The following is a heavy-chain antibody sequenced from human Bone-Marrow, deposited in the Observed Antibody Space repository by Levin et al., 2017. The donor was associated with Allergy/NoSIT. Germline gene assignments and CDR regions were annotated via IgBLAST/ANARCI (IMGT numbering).Heavy chain of an antibody. CDR3: ARDVSYSTYWYFSFDY. V-gene: IGHV3-23*01. D-gene: IGHD6-13*01. Sequence: GGSLRLSCAASGFTFSSSAMSWVRLAAGKGLEWVSTISGSGDSTYYADSVKGRFSISRDNSNNRLYLQMNSLRAEDTAVYYCARDVSYSTYWYFSFDYWGQGTLVTVSS. CDR1: GFTFSSSA. J-gene: IGHJ4*02. CDR2: ISGSGDST.